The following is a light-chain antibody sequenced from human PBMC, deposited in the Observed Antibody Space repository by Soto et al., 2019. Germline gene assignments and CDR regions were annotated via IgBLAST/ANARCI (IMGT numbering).Light chain of an antibody. CDR3: QQYGTSPIT. CDR1: QIVSTS. CDR2: DAA. Sequence: EIVLTQSPGTLSLSPGERATLSCRASQIVSTSLAWYQQKPGQAPRLLMYDAASRAAGIPDRFTGSGSGTDFTLTISRLEPDDLAVYYCQQYGTSPITFGQGTRLEIK. V-gene: IGKV3-20*01. J-gene: IGKJ5*01.